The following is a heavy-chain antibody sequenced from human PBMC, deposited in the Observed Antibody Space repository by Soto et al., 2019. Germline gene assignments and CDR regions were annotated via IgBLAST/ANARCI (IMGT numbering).Heavy chain of an antibody. Sequence: GASVKVSCKASGYTFTSYDINWVRQATGQGLEWMGWMNPNSGNTGYAQKIQGRVTMTRNTSISTDYMELSSLRSEDTAVYYCARGFVDCSGGSCYGIWGQGTMVTVSS. J-gene: IGHJ3*02. V-gene: IGHV1-8*01. CDR1: GYTFTSYD. CDR3: ARGFVDCSGGSCYGI. CDR2: MNPNSGNT. D-gene: IGHD2-15*01.